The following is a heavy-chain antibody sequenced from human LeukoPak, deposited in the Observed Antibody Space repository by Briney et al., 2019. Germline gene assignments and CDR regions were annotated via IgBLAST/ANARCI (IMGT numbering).Heavy chain of an antibody. V-gene: IGHV3-66*01. Sequence: PGGSLRLSCAASGFTVSSKYMSWVRQARGKGLEWVSVIYTGETTYYADSVKGRFTISRDNSKNTLYLQMDGLRVEDTAVYYCAKVGAVAAVENWGQGTLVTVSS. CDR3: AKVGAVAAVEN. J-gene: IGHJ4*02. D-gene: IGHD6-19*01. CDR2: IYTGETT. CDR1: GFTVSSKY.